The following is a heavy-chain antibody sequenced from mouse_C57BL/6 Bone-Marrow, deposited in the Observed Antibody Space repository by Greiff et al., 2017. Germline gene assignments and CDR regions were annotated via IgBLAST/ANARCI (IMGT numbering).Heavy chain of an antibody. CDR3: TIYYGKGDYSMDY. CDR1: GYTFTDYE. V-gene: IGHV1-15*01. CDR2: IDPDTGGT. J-gene: IGHJ4*01. Sequence: QVQLQQSGAELVRPGASVTLSCKASGYTFTDYEMHWVKQTPVHGLEWIGAIDPDTGGTAYNQKFKGKAILTADTSSSTAYMVLRSLTSEDSAVYYCTIYYGKGDYSMDYWGQGTSVTVSS. D-gene: IGHD2-1*01.